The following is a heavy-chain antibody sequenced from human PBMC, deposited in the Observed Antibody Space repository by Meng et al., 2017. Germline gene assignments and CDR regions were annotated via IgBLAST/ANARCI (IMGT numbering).Heavy chain of an antibody. J-gene: IGHJ6*02. CDR3: ARIWWGEVNCSSTSCYVHYYYYYGMDV. D-gene: IGHD2-2*01. CDR2: IDWDDEK. CDR1: GFSLSTSGMR. Sequence: SGPTLVKPTQTLTLTCTFSGFSLSTSGMRVSWIRQPPGKALEWLARIDWDDEKFYSTSLKTRLTISKDTSKNQVVLTMTNMDPVDTATYYCARIWWGEVNCSSTSCYVHYYYYYGMDVWGQGTTVTVSS. V-gene: IGHV2-70*04.